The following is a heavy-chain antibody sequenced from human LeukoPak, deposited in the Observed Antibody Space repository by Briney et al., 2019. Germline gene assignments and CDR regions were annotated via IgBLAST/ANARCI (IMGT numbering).Heavy chain of an antibody. CDR3: ASGLSSGYSPEFDY. V-gene: IGHV3-74*01. CDR1: GFTFSSYW. J-gene: IGHJ4*02. D-gene: IGHD3-22*01. Sequence: GGSLRLSCAASGFTFSSYWMHWVRQAPGKGLVWVSRINSDGSSTSYADSVKGRFTISRDNAKNSLYLQMNSLRAEDTAVYYCASGLSSGYSPEFDYWGQGTLVTVSS. CDR2: INSDGSST.